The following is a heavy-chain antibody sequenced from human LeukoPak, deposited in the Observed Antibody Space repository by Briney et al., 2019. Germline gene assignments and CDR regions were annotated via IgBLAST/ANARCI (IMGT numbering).Heavy chain of an antibody. D-gene: IGHD1-1*01. CDR2: IGATGDT. Sequence: GGSLRLSCAASGLTFSSYDMHWVRQAAGKGLEWVSSIGATGDTYYTDSVKGRFTISRENAKKSLYLQVSSLRVEDTAVYFCVPGAYWNDDKNAFHIWGPGTMVTASS. J-gene: IGHJ3*02. CDR1: GLTFSSYD. V-gene: IGHV3-13*01. CDR3: VPGAYWNDDKNAFHI.